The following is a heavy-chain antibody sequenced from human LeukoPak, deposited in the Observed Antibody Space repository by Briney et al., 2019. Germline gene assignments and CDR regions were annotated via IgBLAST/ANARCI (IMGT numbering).Heavy chain of an antibody. CDR3: ATPSTSSGYTGYFDY. CDR2: ISGSGGST. V-gene: IGHV3-23*01. CDR1: GFTFSSYA. Sequence: GGSLRLSCAASGFTFSSYAMSWVRQAPGKGLEWVSAISGSGGSTYYADSVKGRFTISRDNSKNTLYLQMNSLRAEDTAVYYCATPSTSSGYTGYFDYWGQGTLVTVSS. J-gene: IGHJ4*02. D-gene: IGHD3-22*01.